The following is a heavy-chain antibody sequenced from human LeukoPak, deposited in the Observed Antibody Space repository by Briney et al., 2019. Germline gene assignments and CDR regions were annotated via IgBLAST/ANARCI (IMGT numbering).Heavy chain of an antibody. V-gene: IGHV1-2*02. CDR3: ARYGSGSYSLYY. D-gene: IGHD3-10*01. CDR1: GYTFTGYY. J-gene: IGHJ4*02. Sequence: ASVKVSCKASGYTFTGYYMHLVRQAPGQGLEWMGWINPNSGGTNYAQKFQGRVTMTRDTSISTAYMELSRLRSDDTAVYYCARYGSGSYSLYYWDQGTLVTVSS. CDR2: INPNSGGT.